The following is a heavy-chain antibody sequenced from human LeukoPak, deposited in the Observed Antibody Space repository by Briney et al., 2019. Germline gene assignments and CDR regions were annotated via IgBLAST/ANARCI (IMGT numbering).Heavy chain of an antibody. V-gene: IGHV3-23*01. CDR2: ISGSGGST. CDR3: AKSGLSGGYSYGYVPPNFDY. Sequence: GGSLRLSCAASGFTFSSYAMSWVRQAPGKWLELVSAISGSGGSTYYADSVKCRFTISRENSKNTLYLQMNSLRAEDTAVYYCAKSGLSGGYSYGYVPPNFDYWGQGTLVTVSS. J-gene: IGHJ4*02. D-gene: IGHD5-18*01. CDR1: GFTFSSYA.